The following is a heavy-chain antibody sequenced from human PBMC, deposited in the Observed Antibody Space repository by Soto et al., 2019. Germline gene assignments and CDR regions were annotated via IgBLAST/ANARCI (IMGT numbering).Heavy chain of an antibody. CDR2: IKEDGSEK. Sequence: EEQLVESGGGLVQPGGSLRVSCAASGLTFSGHWMTWVRQAPGKGLEWVASIKEDGSEKKYVDSAKGRFTISRDNAKKSLYLQMNSLRGDDTAVYYCARGGSNRFGLWGQGTLVTVSS. V-gene: IGHV3-7*04. CDR1: GLTFSGHW. J-gene: IGHJ4*02. CDR3: ARGGSNRFGL. D-gene: IGHD6-13*01.